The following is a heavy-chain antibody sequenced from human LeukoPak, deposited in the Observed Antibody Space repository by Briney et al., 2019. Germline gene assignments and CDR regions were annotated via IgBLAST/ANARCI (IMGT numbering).Heavy chain of an antibody. J-gene: IGHJ4*02. CDR2: IYTSGST. CDR3: ARRCSGGSCYSGSDY. V-gene: IGHV4-61*02. Sequence: SQTLSLTCTVSGGSISSGSYYWGWIRQPAGKGLEWIGRIYTSGSTNYNPSLKSRVTISVDTSKNQFSLKLKSVTAADTAVYYCARRCSGGSCYSGSDYWGQGTLVTVSS. CDR1: GGSISSGSYY. D-gene: IGHD2-15*01.